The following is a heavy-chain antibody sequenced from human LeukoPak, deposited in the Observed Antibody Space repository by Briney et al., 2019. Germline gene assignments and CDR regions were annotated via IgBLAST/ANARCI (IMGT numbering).Heavy chain of an antibody. CDR2: IRSDGSST. V-gene: IGHV3-64*01. Sequence: GGSLRLSCVASGFSFSAYIMHWVRQAPGKGMEYVSAIRSDGSSTFYPNSVKGRFTISRDNSKSTLYLQMGSLRAEDTAVYYCTRRYGGHSGWAGYHDSWGQGTLVTVSS. J-gene: IGHJ4*02. CDR3: TRRYGGHSGWAGYHDS. D-gene: IGHD6-19*01. CDR1: GFSFSAYI.